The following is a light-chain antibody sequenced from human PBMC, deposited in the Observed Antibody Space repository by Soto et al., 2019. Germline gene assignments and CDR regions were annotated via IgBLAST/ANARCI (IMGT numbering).Light chain of an antibody. CDR2: GAS. CDR1: QSVSSSY. V-gene: IGKV3-20*01. CDR3: QQYGSSRPWT. Sequence: EIVLTQSPGTLSLSPGERATLSCRASQSVSSSYLAWYQQKPGQAPRLLIYGASSRATGIPDRFSGSGSGTDFTLTINRLEPEDFAVYYCQQYGSSRPWTFGQGTKVEIK. J-gene: IGKJ1*01.